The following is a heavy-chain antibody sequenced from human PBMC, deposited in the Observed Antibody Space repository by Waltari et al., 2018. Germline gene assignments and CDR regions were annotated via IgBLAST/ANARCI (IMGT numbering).Heavy chain of an antibody. J-gene: IGHJ3*02. D-gene: IGHD6-6*01. V-gene: IGHV4-34*01. CDR3: AGAAHSSSVHAFDI. CDR1: GGSFSGYY. CDR2: INHSGRT. Sequence: QVQLQQWGAGLLKPSETLSLTCAVYGGSFSGYYWSWIRQPPGKGLEWIGEINHSGRTNYNPYLKGRVTIAVDTSKNQFSLKLSSVTAADTAVYYWAGAAHSSSVHAFDIWGQGTMVTVSS.